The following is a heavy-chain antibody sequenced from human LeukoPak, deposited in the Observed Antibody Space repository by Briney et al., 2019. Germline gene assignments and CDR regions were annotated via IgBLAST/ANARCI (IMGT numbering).Heavy chain of an antibody. J-gene: IGHJ4*02. CDR3: ARESGGWYMRYFDY. D-gene: IGHD6-19*01. CDR1: GFTFSSYS. V-gene: IGHV3-21*01. CDR2: ISSSSSYI. Sequence: PGGSLRLSCAASGFTFSSYSMNWVRQAPGKGLEWVSSISSSSSYIYYADSVKGRFTISRAKAKNSLYLQMNSLRDEDTELYYCARESGGWYMRYFDYWGQGTLVTVSS.